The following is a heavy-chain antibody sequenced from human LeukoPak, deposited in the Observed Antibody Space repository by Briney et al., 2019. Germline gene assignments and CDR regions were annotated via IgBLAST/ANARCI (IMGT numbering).Heavy chain of an antibody. CDR2: IYPGDSDT. CDR3: ARRYCSGGSCYHFDY. V-gene: IGHV5-51*01. D-gene: IGHD2-15*01. CDR1: GYSFTSYW. Sequence: GESLKISCKGSGYSFTSYWIGWVRQMPGKGLEWMGIIYPGDSDTRYSPSFQGQVTISADKSISTAYLQWSSLKASDTAMNYCARRYCSGGSCYHFDYWGQGTLVTVSS. J-gene: IGHJ4*02.